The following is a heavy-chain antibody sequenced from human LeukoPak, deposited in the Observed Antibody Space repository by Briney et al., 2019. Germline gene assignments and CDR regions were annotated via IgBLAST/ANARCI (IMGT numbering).Heavy chain of an antibody. Sequence: GGSLRFSCAASGFFFSNYWMSWFRQAPGKGLEWVASVRPDGGHGYYLDSINGRYTIYRDNAENSLYLQMNSLRAEDTAVYYCVRLMRCVTTYDLWGQGTLVSVSS. CDR1: GFFFSNYW. J-gene: IGHJ5*02. D-gene: IGHD4-11*01. V-gene: IGHV3-7*01. CDR3: VRLMRCVTTYDL. CDR2: VRPDGGHG.